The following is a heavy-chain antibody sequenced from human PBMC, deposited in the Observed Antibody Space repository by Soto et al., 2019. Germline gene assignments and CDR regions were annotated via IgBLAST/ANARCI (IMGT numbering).Heavy chain of an antibody. J-gene: IGHJ6*02. CDR2: IWYDGSNK. CDR1: GFTFSSYG. Sequence: QVQLVESGGGVVQPGRSLRLSCAASGFTFSSYGMHWVRQAPGKGLEWVAVIWYDGSNKYYADSVKGRFTISRDNSKNTLDLQMNSLRAEDTAVYYWARERGYDHGSGSEYRDYYYYGLDVWGQGTTVTVSS. D-gene: IGHD3-10*01. CDR3: ARERGYDHGSGSEYRDYYYYGLDV. V-gene: IGHV3-33*01.